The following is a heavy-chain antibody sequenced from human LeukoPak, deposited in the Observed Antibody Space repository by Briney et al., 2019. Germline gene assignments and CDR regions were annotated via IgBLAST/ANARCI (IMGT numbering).Heavy chain of an antibody. CDR1: GYTFSVLP. V-gene: IGHV1-24*01. CDR3: ATRTVPTAIHSAFDI. J-gene: IGHJ3*02. Sequence: ASVKVSCKSSGYTFSVLPIHWVRQAPGKGLECMGGYEPEDGETFYTQEFQGRVTMTEDISTDTAYMELSSLRSDDTAMYYCATRTVPTAIHSAFDIWGQGTMVTVSS. D-gene: IGHD2-2*02. CDR2: YEPEDGET.